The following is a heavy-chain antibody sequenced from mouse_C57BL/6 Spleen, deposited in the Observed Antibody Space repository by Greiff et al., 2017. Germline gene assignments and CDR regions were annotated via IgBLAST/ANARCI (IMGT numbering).Heavy chain of an antibody. D-gene: IGHD2-3*01. J-gene: IGHJ2*01. CDR1: GFTFSSYT. CDR2: ISGGGGNT. CDR3: ARIYDGYSYFDY. V-gene: IGHV5-9*01. Sequence: DVKLVESGGGLVKPGGSLKLSCAASGFTFSSYTMSWVRQTPEKRLEWVATISGGGGNTYYPDSVKGRFTISRDNAKNTLYLQMSSLRSEDTALYYCARIYDGYSYFDYWGQGTTLTVSS.